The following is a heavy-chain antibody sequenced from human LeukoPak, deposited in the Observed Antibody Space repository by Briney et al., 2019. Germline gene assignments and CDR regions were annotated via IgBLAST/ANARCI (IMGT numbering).Heavy chain of an antibody. CDR3: ARDRSSSGYWYFDL. D-gene: IGHD6-6*01. V-gene: IGHV3-23*01. Sequence: PGGSLRLSCAASGFTFSTSAMRWVRQAPGKGLEWVSSISGSGDRTYYADSVEGRFTISRDNSKNTLYLQMDSLRAEDTAVYYCARDRSSSGYWYFDLWGRGTLVTVSS. J-gene: IGHJ2*01. CDR2: ISGSGDRT. CDR1: GFTFSTSA.